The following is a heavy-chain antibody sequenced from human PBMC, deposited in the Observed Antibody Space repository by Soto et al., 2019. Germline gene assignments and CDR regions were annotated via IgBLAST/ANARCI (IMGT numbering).Heavy chain of an antibody. CDR2: IWYDGSNK. V-gene: IGHV3-33*01. J-gene: IGHJ6*03. CDR3: ARDSDNDYGDYYYYYYYMDV. D-gene: IGHD4-17*01. Sequence: QVQLVESGGGVVQPGRSLRLSCAASGFTFSSYGMHWVRQAPGKGLEWVAVIWYDGSNKYYADSVKGRFTISRGNSKNTLYLQMNSLRAEDTAVYYCARDSDNDYGDYYYYYYYMDVWGKGTTVTVSS. CDR1: GFTFSSYG.